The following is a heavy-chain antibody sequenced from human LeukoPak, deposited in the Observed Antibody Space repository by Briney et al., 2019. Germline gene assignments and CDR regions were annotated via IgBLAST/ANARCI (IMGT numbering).Heavy chain of an antibody. J-gene: IGHJ5*02. CDR2: INHSGST. D-gene: IGHD2-2*01. CDR1: GGSFSGYY. V-gene: IGHV4-34*01. Sequence: SETLSLTCAVYGGSFSGYYWSWIRQPPGKGLEGIGEINHSGSTNYNPSLKSRVTISVDTSKHQFSLQLSSVTAADTAVYYCARDLLVAAAIENWFDPWGQGTLVTVSS. CDR3: ARDLLVAAAIENWFDP.